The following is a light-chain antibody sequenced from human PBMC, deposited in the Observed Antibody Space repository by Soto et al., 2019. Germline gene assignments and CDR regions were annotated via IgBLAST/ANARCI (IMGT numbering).Light chain of an antibody. Sequence: SVLTQPPSASATPGQRVTISCSGSSSNIGSNTVNWYQQLPGTAPKILIYSSNQRPSGVPDRFSGSKSGTSASLAISGLQSEDEADYYCAAWDDSLIGVVFGGGTKLTVL. CDR3: AAWDDSLIGVV. J-gene: IGLJ3*02. CDR1: SSNIGSNT. CDR2: SSN. V-gene: IGLV1-44*01.